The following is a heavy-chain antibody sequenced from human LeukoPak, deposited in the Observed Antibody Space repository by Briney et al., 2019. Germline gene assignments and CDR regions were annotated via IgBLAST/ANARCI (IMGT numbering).Heavy chain of an antibody. CDR1: GDSVSSNSYY. CDR3: AREGGDLAYCTTTSCRNYFDY. V-gene: IGHV4-61*09. D-gene: IGHD2-2*01. J-gene: IGHJ4*02. Sequence: SETLSLTCTVSGDSVSSNSYYWSWFRQPAGKGLEWIGHIYSSGSTNYNPFLRGRVTMSIDPSKNQFSLKLTSVTAADTAVYYCAREGGDLAYCTTTSCRNYFDYWGQGTLVTVSS. CDR2: IYSSGST.